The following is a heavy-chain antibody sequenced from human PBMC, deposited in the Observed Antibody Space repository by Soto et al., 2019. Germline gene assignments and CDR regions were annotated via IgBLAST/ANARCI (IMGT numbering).Heavy chain of an antibody. CDR1: GYSIASGYY. CDR3: ARTFDYYGMDV. J-gene: IGHJ6*02. Sequence: SETLSLTCAVSGYSIASGYYWAWIRQSPGKGLEWIGSIYHAGSVYYNPSLNSRVAVSLDTSKNHFSLKLTSVTAADTAAYYCARTFDYYGMDVWGQGTTVTVSS. V-gene: IGHV4-38-2*01. CDR2: IYHAGSV.